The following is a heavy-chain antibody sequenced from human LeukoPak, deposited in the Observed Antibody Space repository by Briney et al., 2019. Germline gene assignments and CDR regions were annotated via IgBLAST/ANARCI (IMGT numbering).Heavy chain of an antibody. D-gene: IGHD3-3*01. CDR1: GFTFSSYS. CDR2: IDARSGIT. CDR3: ARTYDFGRGPPGDAFDN. V-gene: IGHV3-48*01. J-gene: IGHJ3*02. Sequence: GGSLRLSCAASGFTFSSYSMNWVRQAPGKGPEWVSYIDARSGITYYADSVQGRFTISRDDARESVFLQMDGLRVDDTAVYYCARTYDFGRGPPGDAFDNWGPGTWVIVSA.